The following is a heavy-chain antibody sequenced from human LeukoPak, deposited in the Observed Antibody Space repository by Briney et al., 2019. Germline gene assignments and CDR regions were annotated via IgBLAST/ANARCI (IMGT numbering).Heavy chain of an antibody. D-gene: IGHD1-26*01. J-gene: IGHJ4*02. CDR1: GFTFSNYA. Sequence: PGRSLRLSCAASGFTFSNYAMHWVRQAPGKGLEWVAVISYDGSNKYYADSVKGRFTISRDNSKNTLYLQMNSLRAEDTAVYYCARGGVYSGSYRTYYFDYWGQGTLVTVSS. V-gene: IGHV3-30*04. CDR3: ARGGVYSGSYRTYYFDY. CDR2: ISYDGSNK.